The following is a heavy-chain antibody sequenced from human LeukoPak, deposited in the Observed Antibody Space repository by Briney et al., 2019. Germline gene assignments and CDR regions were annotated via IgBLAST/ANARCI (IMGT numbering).Heavy chain of an antibody. CDR3: ARRLRGRWFDP. CDR1: GGSLSGYY. Sequence: SETLSLTCAVYGGSLSGYYWSWIRQPPGKGLEWIGEINHSGSTNYNPSLKSRVTISVDTSKNQFSLKLSSVTAADTAVYYCARRLRGRWFDPWGQGTLVTVSS. V-gene: IGHV4-34*01. J-gene: IGHJ5*02. CDR2: INHSGST.